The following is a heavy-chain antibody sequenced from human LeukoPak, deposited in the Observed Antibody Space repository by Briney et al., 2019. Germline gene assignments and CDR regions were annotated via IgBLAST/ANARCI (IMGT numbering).Heavy chain of an antibody. CDR2: IYTCGST. Sequence: PSETLSLTCTVSGGSISSYYWSWIRQPAGKGLELIGRIYTCGSTNYNPSLKSRVTMSVDTSKTQFSLKLSSVTAADTAVYYCAREMGIAVAGTRWFDPWGQGTLVTVSS. CDR3: AREMGIAVAGTRWFDP. CDR1: GGSISSYY. J-gene: IGHJ5*02. D-gene: IGHD6-19*01. V-gene: IGHV4-4*07.